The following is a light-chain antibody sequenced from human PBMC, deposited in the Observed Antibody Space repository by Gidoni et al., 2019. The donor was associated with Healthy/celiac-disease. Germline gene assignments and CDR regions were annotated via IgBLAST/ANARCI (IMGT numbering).Light chain of an antibody. CDR2: YDS. J-gene: IGLJ3*02. CDR3: QVWDSSSDRGV. V-gene: IGLV3-21*04. CDR1: NIGSKS. Sequence: SYVLTQPPSVSVATGKTARITCGRNNIGSKSVHWYQQKPGQAPVLVIYYDSDRPSGIPERFSGSNSGNTATLTISRVEAGDEADYYCQVWDSSSDRGVFGGGTKLTVL.